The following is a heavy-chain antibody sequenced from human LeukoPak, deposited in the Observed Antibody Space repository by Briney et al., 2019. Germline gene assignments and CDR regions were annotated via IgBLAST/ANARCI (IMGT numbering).Heavy chain of an antibody. Sequence: GGSLRLSCAASGFTVSSNYMSWVRQAPGKGLEWVSVIYSGGDTYYADSVKGRFTISRDSSKNTLYLQMNSLRAEDTAVYYCARNNRGREVVGDWFDPWGQGTLVTVSS. V-gene: IGHV3-53*01. CDR2: IYSGGDT. D-gene: IGHD1-26*01. CDR3: ARNNRGREVVGDWFDP. CDR1: GFTVSSNY. J-gene: IGHJ5*02.